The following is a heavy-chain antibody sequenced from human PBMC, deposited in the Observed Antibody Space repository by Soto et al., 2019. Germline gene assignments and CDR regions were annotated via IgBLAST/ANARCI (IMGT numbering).Heavy chain of an antibody. V-gene: IGHV3-23*01. CDR2: ISGSGGST. D-gene: IGHD2-2*02. J-gene: IGHJ6*03. CDR1: GFTFSSYA. CDR3: AKEYLPQSYYYYYMDV. Sequence: EVQLLESGGGLVQPGGSLRLSCAASGFTFSSYAMSWVRQAPGKGLEWVSAISGSGGSTYYADSVKGRFTISRDNSKNTLYLQMNSLRAEDTAVYYCAKEYLPQSYYYYYMDVWGKGTTVTVSS.